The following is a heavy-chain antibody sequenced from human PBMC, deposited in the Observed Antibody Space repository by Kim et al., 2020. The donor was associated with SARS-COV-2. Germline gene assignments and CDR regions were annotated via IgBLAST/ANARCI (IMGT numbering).Heavy chain of an antibody. J-gene: IGHJ4*02. Sequence: GGSLRLSCAGSGFAFADYWMTWARQAPGKGLEVVANIDEPGSDKYYIESVEGRFTISRDNSRKSLYLQMNSLRAEDTAVYFCARAYGPGTVDYWGQGTLV. D-gene: IGHD1-1*01. CDR1: GFAFADYW. CDR2: IDEPGSDK. V-gene: IGHV3-7*01. CDR3: ARAYGPGTVDY.